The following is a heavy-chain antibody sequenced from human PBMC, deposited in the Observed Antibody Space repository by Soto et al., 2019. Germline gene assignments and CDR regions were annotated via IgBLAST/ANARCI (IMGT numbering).Heavy chain of an antibody. CDR2: IYYSGSS. CDR1: GGSISSVGYH. J-gene: IGHJ2*01. Sequence: QVQLQESGPGLVKPSQTLSLTCTVSGGSISSVGYHWTWTRQPPGKGLEWIGYIYYSGSSYYNPSLKSRLSISVDTSKSQFSLKLSSVTAADTAVYYCAGGSAPRLGPAAGFDLWGRGTLVTVSS. V-gene: IGHV4-31*03. CDR3: AGGSAPRLGPAAGFDL. D-gene: IGHD2-2*01.